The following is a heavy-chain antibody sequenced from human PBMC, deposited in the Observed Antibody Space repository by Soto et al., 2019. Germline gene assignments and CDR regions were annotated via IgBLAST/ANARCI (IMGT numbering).Heavy chain of an antibody. CDR2: FDPEDGET. Sequence: ASVKVSCKASGFTFTNSAMHWVRQAPGKVHEWVGGFDPEDGETIYAQKFQVRVTMTEDTSTDTAYMELRRLRSEDTAVYYCVTCYEACRCLEYYYYYYGMDAWGQGATVTVS. J-gene: IGHJ6*02. D-gene: IGHD3-3*01. V-gene: IGHV1-24*01. CDR1: GFTFTNSA. CDR3: VTCYEACRCLEYYYYYYGMDA.